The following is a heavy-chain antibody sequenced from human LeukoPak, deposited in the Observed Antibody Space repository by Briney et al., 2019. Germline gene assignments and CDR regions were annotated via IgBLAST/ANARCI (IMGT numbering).Heavy chain of an antibody. CDR2: ISSSGTTI. Sequence: GGSLRLSCAVSGFSFSSYEVNWVSQAPGKGLEWVSYISSSGTTIHYADSVKGRFTISRDNAKNSLYLQMNSLRAEDTAVYYCARERGNSGFDYWGQGTLVTVSS. CDR3: ARERGNSGFDY. CDR1: GFSFSSYE. V-gene: IGHV3-48*03. J-gene: IGHJ4*02. D-gene: IGHD4-23*01.